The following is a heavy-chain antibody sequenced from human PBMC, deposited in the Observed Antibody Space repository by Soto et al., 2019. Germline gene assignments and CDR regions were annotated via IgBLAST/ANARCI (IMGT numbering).Heavy chain of an antibody. CDR3: AREAIFGVVRSPYMDV. CDR2: INHSGST. D-gene: IGHD3-3*01. CDR1: GGSFSGYY. J-gene: IGHJ6*03. V-gene: IGHV4-34*01. Sequence: PSETLSLTCAVYGGSFSGYYWSWIRQPPGKGLEWIGEINHSGSTNYNPSLKSRVTISVDTSKNQFSLKLSSVTAADTAVYYCAREAIFGVVRSPYMDVWGKGTTVTVSS.